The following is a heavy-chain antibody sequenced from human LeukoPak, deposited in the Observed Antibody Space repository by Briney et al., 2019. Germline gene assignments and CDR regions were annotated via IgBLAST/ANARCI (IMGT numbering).Heavy chain of an antibody. V-gene: IGHV3-23*01. CDR3: ARGPYCGGTTCYSIGAFDI. CDR1: GFTFSSYA. Sequence: GGSLRLSCAASGFTFSSYAMSWVRQAPGKGLEWVSAISGSGNTTHHSDSVKGRFNISRDNSKSTLFLQTNSLSAEDTAVYYCARGPYCGGTTCYSIGAFDIWGQGTMVTVSS. J-gene: IGHJ3*02. D-gene: IGHD2-2*01. CDR2: ISGSGNTT.